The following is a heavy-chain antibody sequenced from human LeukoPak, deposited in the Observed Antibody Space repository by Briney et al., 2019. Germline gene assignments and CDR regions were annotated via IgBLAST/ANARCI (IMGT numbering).Heavy chain of an antibody. CDR2: VHYSGPA. D-gene: IGHD6-13*01. Sequence: SETLSLTCTVSGGSIRNSDYYWDWIRQPPGKGLEWIASVHYSGPAYYNPSLKSRVTISMDTSMNQFSLKLRSVTAADTAVYFCARSRYSSSLWGQGTLVTVSS. CDR1: GGSIRNSDYY. V-gene: IGHV4-39*01. J-gene: IGHJ4*02. CDR3: ARSRYSSSL.